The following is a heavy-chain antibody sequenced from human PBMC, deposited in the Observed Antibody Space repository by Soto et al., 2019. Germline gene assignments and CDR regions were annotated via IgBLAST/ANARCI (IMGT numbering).Heavy chain of an antibody. J-gene: IGHJ6*02. CDR2: IYYSGST. V-gene: IGHV4-59*01. D-gene: IGHD3-9*01. Sequence: QVQLQESGPGLVKPSETLSLTCTVSGGSISSYYWSWIRQPPGKGLEWIGYIYYSGSTNYNPSLKSRVTISVDTAKNQFSLKLSSVTAADTAVYYCARATPYYDILTGGLPPYDGMDVWGQGTTVTVSS. CDR1: GGSISSYY. CDR3: ARATPYYDILTGGLPPYDGMDV.